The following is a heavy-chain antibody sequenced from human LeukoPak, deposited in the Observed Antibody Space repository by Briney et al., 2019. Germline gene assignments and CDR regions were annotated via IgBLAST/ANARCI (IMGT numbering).Heavy chain of an antibody. CDR2: ISSSSSYI. V-gene: IGHV3-21*01. CDR1: GFTFSSYS. Sequence: GGSLRLSCTASGFTFSSYSMNWVRQAPGKGLEWVSSISSSSSYIYYADSVKGRFTISRDNAKNSLYLQMNSLRAEDTAVYYCARGGIGGYYYFDYWGQGTLVTVSS. D-gene: IGHD6-13*01. J-gene: IGHJ4*02. CDR3: ARGGIGGYYYFDY.